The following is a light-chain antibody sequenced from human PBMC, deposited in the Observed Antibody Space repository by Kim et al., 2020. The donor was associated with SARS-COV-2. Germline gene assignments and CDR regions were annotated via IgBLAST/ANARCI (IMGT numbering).Light chain of an antibody. CDR1: SSNIGAGYE. J-gene: IGLJ1*01. CDR3: QSYDNRLSGYV. V-gene: IGLV1-40*01. Sequence: QSVLTQPPSVSGAPGQRGTISCTGISSNIGAGYEVHWYQQLPGTAPKLLIYGDINRPSGVPDRFSGSKSGTSASLAITGLQTEDEADYYCQSYDNRLSGYVFGTGTKVTVL. CDR2: GDI.